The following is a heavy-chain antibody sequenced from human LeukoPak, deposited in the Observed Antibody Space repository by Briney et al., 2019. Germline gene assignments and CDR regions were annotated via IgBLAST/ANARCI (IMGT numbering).Heavy chain of an antibody. CDR1: XXXXXXYX. Sequence: XVXCKASXXXXXXYXXSWXXXAXGQXXXXMXXXIPIFGTANYAQKFQGRVTITADESTSTAYMELSSLRSEDTAVYYCARDHTAYYYDSSGLGYWGQGTLVTVSS. CDR2: XIPIFGTA. J-gene: IGHJ4*02. V-gene: IGHV1-69*01. CDR3: ARDHTAYYYDSSGLGY. D-gene: IGHD3-22*01.